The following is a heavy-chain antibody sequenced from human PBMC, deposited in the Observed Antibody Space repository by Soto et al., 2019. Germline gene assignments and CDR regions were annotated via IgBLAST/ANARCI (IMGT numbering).Heavy chain of an antibody. Sequence: QVQLQESAPGLVKPSQTLSLTCTVSGGSISSGDYYWSWIRQPPGKGLEWIGYISYSGSTFYNPSLRSRVAISVDMSKNQFSLKLNSVTAADTAVYYCAKIQRLGYCGSTSCYYYYGMDVWGQGTTVTVSS. J-gene: IGHJ6*02. CDR3: AKIQRLGYCGSTSCYYYYGMDV. D-gene: IGHD2-2*01. CDR1: GGSISSGDYY. CDR2: ISYSGST. V-gene: IGHV4-30-4*01.